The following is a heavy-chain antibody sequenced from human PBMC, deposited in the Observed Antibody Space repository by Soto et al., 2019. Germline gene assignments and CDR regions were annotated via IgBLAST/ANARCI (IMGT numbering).Heavy chain of an antibody. CDR3: ARAYDFWSGQPYYYYGMDV. CDR2: IIPIFGTA. Sequence: QVQLVQSGAEVKKPGSSVKVSCKASGGTFSSYAISWMRQAPGQGLEWMGGIIPIFGTANYAQKFQGRVTITADESTSTAYMELSSLRSEDTAVYYCARAYDFWSGQPYYYYGMDVWGQGTTVTVSS. V-gene: IGHV1-69*12. D-gene: IGHD3-3*01. CDR1: GGTFSSYA. J-gene: IGHJ6*02.